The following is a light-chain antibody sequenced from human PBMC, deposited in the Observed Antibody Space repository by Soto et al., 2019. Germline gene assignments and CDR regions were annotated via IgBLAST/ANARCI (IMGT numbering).Light chain of an antibody. J-gene: IGLJ3*02. Sequence: QAVVTQPASVSGSPGQSITISYTGTSSDVGSYNLVSWYQQHPGKAPKLMIYEGSKRPSGVSNRFSGSKSGNTASLTISGLQAEDEADYYCCSYAGSSTWVFGGGTKLTVL. V-gene: IGLV2-23*01. CDR2: EGS. CDR3: CSYAGSSTWV. CDR1: SSDVGSYNL.